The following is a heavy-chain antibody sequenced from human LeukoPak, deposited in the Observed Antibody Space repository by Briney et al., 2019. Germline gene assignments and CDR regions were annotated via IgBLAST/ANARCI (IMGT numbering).Heavy chain of an antibody. Sequence: PSETLSLTCTVSGGSISSYYWSWIRQPPGKGLEWIGYIYYSGSTNYNPSLKSRVTTSVDTSKNQFSLKLSSVTAADTAVYYCAVGLRYHFDYWGQGTLVTVSS. CDR3: AVGLRYHFDY. CDR2: IYYSGST. CDR1: GGSISSYY. D-gene: IGHD5-12*01. V-gene: IGHV4-59*08. J-gene: IGHJ4*02.